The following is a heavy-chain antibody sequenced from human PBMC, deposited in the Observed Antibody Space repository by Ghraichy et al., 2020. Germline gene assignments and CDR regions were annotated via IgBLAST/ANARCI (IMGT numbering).Heavy chain of an antibody. CDR3: ARTATGATVITYYYYGMDV. J-gene: IGHJ6*01. CDR1: GDTFSTQV. Sequence: ASVKVSCKIGGDTFSTQVTNWMLEASLLLLKKMGWMNPNSGNTGYAQKFQGRVTMTRNTSISTAYMELSSLRSEDTAVYYCARTATGATVITYYYYGMDVWG. V-gene: IGHV1-8*01. CDR2: MNPNSGNT. D-gene: IGHD4-17*01.